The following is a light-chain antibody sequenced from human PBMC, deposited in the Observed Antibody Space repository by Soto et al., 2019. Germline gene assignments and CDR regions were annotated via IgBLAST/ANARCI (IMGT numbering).Light chain of an antibody. J-gene: IGKJ4*01. CDR2: GAS. V-gene: IGKV3-15*01. CDR3: QQYNNWPPLT. Sequence: EIVLTQSPGTLSVSPGERATLSCRASQSVRSDLAWYQQKPGQTPRLLIYGASSRATGVPARFSGSGSGTEFTLTISSLQSEDSAVYYCQQYNNWPPLTFGGGTKVEIK. CDR1: QSVRSD.